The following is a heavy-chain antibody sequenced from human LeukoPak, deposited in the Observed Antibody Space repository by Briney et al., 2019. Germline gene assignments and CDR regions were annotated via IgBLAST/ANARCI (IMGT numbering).Heavy chain of an antibody. D-gene: IGHD6-13*01. V-gene: IGHV1-2*06. CDR3: ARVGFTSSWSNFDY. CDR1: GYTFAAYF. Sequence: ASVKVSCKASGYTFAAYFIHWVRQAPGQELEWMGRINPNGGDTNYAQKFQGRVTMTGDTSISTAYMELSSLRSDDTAMYYCARVGFTSSWSNFDYWGQGTLVTVSS. CDR2: INPNGGDT. J-gene: IGHJ4*02.